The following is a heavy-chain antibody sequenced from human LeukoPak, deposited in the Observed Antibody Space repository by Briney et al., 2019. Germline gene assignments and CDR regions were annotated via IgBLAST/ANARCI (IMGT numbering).Heavy chain of an antibody. Sequence: GGSLSLSCAASGFTFMNYWMHWVRQVPGKGLEPVSRMNSDGSSITYADAVKGRSTISRDNAKNTVYLQMNSLRVEDTAVYYCVREMPRDYGGLDYWGQGTLVTVSS. CDR1: GFTFMNYW. V-gene: IGHV3-74*01. D-gene: IGHD4/OR15-4a*01. CDR2: MNSDGSSI. CDR3: VREMPRDYGGLDY. J-gene: IGHJ4*02.